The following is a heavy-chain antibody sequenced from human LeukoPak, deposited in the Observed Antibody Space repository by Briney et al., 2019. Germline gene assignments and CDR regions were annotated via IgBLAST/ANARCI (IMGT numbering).Heavy chain of an antibody. Sequence: ASVKVSCKASGGTFSSYAISWVRQAPGQGLEWMGRIIPILGIANYAQKFQGRVTITADKSTSTVYMELSSLRSEDTAVYYCARVDYKKRDGWSGYYNYYYYYMDVWGKGTTVTVSS. CDR2: IIPILGIA. V-gene: IGHV1-69*04. J-gene: IGHJ6*03. CDR3: ARVDYKKRDGWSGYYNYYYYYMDV. D-gene: IGHD3-3*01. CDR1: GGTFSSYA.